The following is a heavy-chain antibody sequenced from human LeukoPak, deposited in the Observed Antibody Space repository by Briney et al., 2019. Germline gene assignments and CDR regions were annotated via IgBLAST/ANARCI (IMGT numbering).Heavy chain of an antibody. CDR2: ISGSGGST. D-gene: IGHD6-19*01. CDR3: ARDSGWYTWFDP. Sequence: QPGGSLRLSCEASGFTFSSYAMSWVRQAPGKGLEWVSAISGSGGSTYYADSVKGRFTISRDNSKNTLYLQMNSLRAEDTAVYYCARDSGWYTWFDPWGQGTLVTVSS. J-gene: IGHJ5*02. CDR1: GFTFSSYA. V-gene: IGHV3-23*01.